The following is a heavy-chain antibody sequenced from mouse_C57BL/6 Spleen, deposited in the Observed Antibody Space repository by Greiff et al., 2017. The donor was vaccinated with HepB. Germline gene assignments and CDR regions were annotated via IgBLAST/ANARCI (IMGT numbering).Heavy chain of an antibody. J-gene: IGHJ4*01. CDR2: IYPRSGNT. Sequence: QVQLQQSGAELARPGASVKLSCKASGYTFTSYGISWVKQRTGQGLEWIGEIYPRSGNTYYNEKFKGQATLTADKSSSTAYMELRSLTSEDSAVYFCARSGESDLGLPYYYAFDYWGQGTSVTVSS. D-gene: IGHD1-3*01. CDR3: ARSGESDLGLPYYYAFDY. V-gene: IGHV1-81*01. CDR1: GYTFTSYG.